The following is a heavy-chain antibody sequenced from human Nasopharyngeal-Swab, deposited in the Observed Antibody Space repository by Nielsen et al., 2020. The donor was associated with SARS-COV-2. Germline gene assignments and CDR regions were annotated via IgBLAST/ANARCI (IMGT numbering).Heavy chain of an antibody. J-gene: IGHJ6*02. CDR1: GYTFTSYA. CDR2: INAGNGNT. V-gene: IGHV1-3*01. Sequence: ASVKVSCKASGYTFTSYAMHWVRQAPGQRLEWMGWINAGNGNTKYSQKFQGRVTITRDTSASTAYMELSSLRSEDTAVYYCARGNVLRYFDRADYGMDVWGQGTTVTVSS. CDR3: ARGNVLRYFDRADYGMDV. D-gene: IGHD3-9*01.